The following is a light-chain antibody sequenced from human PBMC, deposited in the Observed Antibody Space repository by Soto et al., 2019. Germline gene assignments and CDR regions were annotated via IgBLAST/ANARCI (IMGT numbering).Light chain of an antibody. V-gene: IGKV1-5*01. CDR3: QEYTDNSGT. CDR1: QSLTSW. CDR2: DAS. Sequence: DIHMTQSPSTLSASVGDRVTITCRASQSLTSWLAWYQQKPGKAPQLLIYDASSLESGVPSRFSGSESGTEFTLTITSLQPDDSATYYCQEYTDNSGTFGQGTKVDI. J-gene: IGKJ1*01.